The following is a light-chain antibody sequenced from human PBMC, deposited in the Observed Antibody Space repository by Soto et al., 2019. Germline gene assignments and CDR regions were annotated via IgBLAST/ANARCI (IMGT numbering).Light chain of an antibody. CDR3: QQLNSYPPWT. V-gene: IGKV1-9*01. J-gene: IGKJ1*01. Sequence: DIQLTQSPSFLSASVGDRVTITCRASQGISNYLAWYQQKPGQAPKLLIDAASTLQSGVPSRFSGSGSGTGFTLTISSLQPEDFATYYCQQLNSYPPWTFGQGTKVEIK. CDR1: QGISNY. CDR2: AAS.